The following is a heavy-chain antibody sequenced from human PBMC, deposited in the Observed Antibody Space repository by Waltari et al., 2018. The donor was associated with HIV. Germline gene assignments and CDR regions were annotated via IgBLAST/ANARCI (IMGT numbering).Heavy chain of an antibody. Sequence: AQLVQSGAEAKTPGASVKVSCKAYGYTFTTNDIHWVRHTPGQGLEWMGWISANNGNTNYAQKFQGRVTMTTDTSTNTAYMELRSLRSDDTAVYYCAREVPHTAMIYDAFDIWGQGTVVTVSS. V-gene: IGHV1-18*01. CDR1: GYTFTTND. D-gene: IGHD5-18*01. J-gene: IGHJ3*02. CDR3: AREVPHTAMIYDAFDI. CDR2: ISANNGNT.